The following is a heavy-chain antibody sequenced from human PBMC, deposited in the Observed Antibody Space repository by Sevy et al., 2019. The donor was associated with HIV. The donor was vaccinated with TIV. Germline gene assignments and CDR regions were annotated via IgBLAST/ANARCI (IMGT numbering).Heavy chain of an antibody. D-gene: IGHD1-26*01. J-gene: IGHJ3*02. CDR1: GGSISSSSYY. CDR2: IYYSGST. CDR3: ARSRVGANTVDAFDI. V-gene: IGHV4-39*01. Sequence: SETLSLTCTVSGGSISSSSYYWGWIRQPPGKGLEWIGSIYYSGSTYYNPSLKSQVTISVDTSKNQFSLKLSSVTAADTAVYYCARSRVGANTVDAFDIWGQGTMVTVSS.